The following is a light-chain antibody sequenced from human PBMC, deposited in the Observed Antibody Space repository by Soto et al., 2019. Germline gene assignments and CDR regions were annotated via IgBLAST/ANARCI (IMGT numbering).Light chain of an antibody. V-gene: IGKV3-20*01. Sequence: EIVLTQSPATLSLSPGGRATLSCRASQSVSSNLAWYRQKPGQAPRLFIYGTSSRATGIPDRFSGSGSGTDFTLTISRLEPEDVAVYYCQQYGGSLMTLGQGTRLEIK. CDR3: QQYGGSLMT. J-gene: IGKJ5*01. CDR2: GTS. CDR1: QSVSSN.